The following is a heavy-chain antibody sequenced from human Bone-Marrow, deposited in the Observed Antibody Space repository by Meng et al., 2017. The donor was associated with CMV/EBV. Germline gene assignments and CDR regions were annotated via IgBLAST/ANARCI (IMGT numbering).Heavy chain of an antibody. Sequence: QVQLLQSGVEVKKPGVSVKVSCTASGYTFTTYGLSWVRQAPGQGLEWMGWISNYNGNTNYAQKFQDRVTMTTDASTSIAYMELRSLRFDDTAIYYCARDMIASRPGWFDPWGQGTLVTFSS. D-gene: IGHD6-6*01. CDR2: ISNYNGNT. CDR3: ARDMIASRPGWFDP. J-gene: IGHJ5*02. CDR1: GYTFTTYG. V-gene: IGHV1-18*01.